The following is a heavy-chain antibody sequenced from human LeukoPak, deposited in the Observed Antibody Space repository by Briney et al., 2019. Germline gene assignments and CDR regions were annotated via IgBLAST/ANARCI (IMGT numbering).Heavy chain of an antibody. Sequence: SETLSLTCNVSGGSISSSSYYWGWIRQPPGKGPEWIGSIYYSGRTYYIPSLKSRVSTSVDTSKNQLSMRLTSVTAADTAVYYCARAHSGLAYFDLWGRGTLVTVPS. CDR2: IYYSGRT. J-gene: IGHJ2*01. CDR1: GGSISSSSYY. CDR3: ARAHSGLAYFDL. D-gene: IGHD6-19*01. V-gene: IGHV4-39*07.